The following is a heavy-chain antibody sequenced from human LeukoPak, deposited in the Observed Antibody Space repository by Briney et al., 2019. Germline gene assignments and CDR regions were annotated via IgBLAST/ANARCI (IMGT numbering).Heavy chain of an antibody. D-gene: IGHD3-22*01. J-gene: IGHJ4*02. V-gene: IGHV4-59*01. CDR2: IYYSGGT. Sequence: SETLSLTCTVSGGAISSYYWSWIRQPPGMGLEWIGYIYYSGGTKYNPSLMSRVTISVDRAQNQFSLSLSSVTAADTAVYYCARDGLYDSSGYYMDSWGQGTLVIVSS. CDR1: GGAISSYY. CDR3: ARDGLYDSSGYYMDS.